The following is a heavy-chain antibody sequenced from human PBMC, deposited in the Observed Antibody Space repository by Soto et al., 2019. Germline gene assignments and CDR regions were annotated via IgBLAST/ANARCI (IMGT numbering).Heavy chain of an antibody. Sequence: QVQLVQSGAEVKKPGSSVKVSCKTSGGTFSNYALSWVRQAPGQGLEWMGAIMPIFGTANYAQKFQGRVTITADKSTSTAYMELNSLRSEDTAIYYCARARGSVIYALPDAFNIWGQGTLVTVSS. CDR2: IMPIFGTA. V-gene: IGHV1-69*06. CDR1: GGTFSNYA. J-gene: IGHJ3*02. D-gene: IGHD2-8*02. CDR3: ARARGSVIYALPDAFNI.